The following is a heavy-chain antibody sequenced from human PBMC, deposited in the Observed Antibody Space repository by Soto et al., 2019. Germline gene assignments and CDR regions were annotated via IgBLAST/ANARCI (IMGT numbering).Heavy chain of an antibody. CDR3: ARGRHDSSLSSAEYFQR. V-gene: IGHV1-18*01. J-gene: IGHJ1*01. D-gene: IGHD6-6*01. CDR1: GYTFTNYA. CDR2: ISAYNGNT. Sequence: ASVKVSCKASGYTFTNYAINWVRQAPGQGLEWMGWISAYNGNTNYAQKLQGRVTMTTDTSTTTAYMGLRSLKSDDTAVYYCARGRHDSSLSSAEYFQRWSQGTLVTVSS.